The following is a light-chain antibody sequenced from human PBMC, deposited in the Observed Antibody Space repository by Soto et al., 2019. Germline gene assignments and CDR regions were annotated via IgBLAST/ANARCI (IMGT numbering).Light chain of an antibody. CDR3: QQYGSATWT. V-gene: IGKV3-20*01. Sequence: IVLTQSPGTLSLSPGERATLSCRASQSFXSSFLAWYQQNPGQAPRLLXDGASSRATGSPDRLTGSGSGTDFTLTISRLEPEDFAVYYCQQYGSATWTFGQGTKVDIK. J-gene: IGKJ1*01. CDR2: GAS. CDR1: QSFXSSF.